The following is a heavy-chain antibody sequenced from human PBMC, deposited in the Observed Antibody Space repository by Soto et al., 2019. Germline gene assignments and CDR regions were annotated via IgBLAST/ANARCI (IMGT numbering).Heavy chain of an antibody. J-gene: IGHJ5*02. V-gene: IGHV4-59*01. CDR2: ISYTGRP. CDR1: GGSISNYY. CDR3: ARGGTYSSLHIRDRFDT. D-gene: IGHD6-6*01. Sequence: QVQLQESGPGLVKPSETLSLTCTVSGGSISNYYWSWIRHPPGMGLGWIGYISYTGRPNYNPSLGSRVTVYVDESKNQFSLRLSSVTAADTAIYYCARGGTYSSLHIRDRFDTWGQGTLVTVSS.